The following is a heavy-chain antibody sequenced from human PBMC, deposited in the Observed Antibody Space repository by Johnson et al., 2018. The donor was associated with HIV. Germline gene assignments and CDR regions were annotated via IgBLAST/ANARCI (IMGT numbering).Heavy chain of an antibody. Sequence: VKLVESGGGVVRPGGSLRLSCAASGFTFDNYGMSWVRQVPGKGLEWVSGIYWNGGSTGYAESVKGRFTISRDNAKNSLNLQMNSLRGEDTALYYCARVTIFGVTKVDALDMWGQGTMVTVSS. V-gene: IGHV3-20*04. CDR3: ARVTIFGVTKVDALDM. CDR2: IYWNGGST. D-gene: IGHD3-3*01. CDR1: GFTFDNYG. J-gene: IGHJ3*02.